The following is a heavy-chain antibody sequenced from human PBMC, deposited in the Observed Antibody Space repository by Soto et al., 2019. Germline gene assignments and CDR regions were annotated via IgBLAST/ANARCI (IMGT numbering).Heavy chain of an antibody. CDR2: INAGNGNT. CDR1: GYTFTSYS. V-gene: IGHV1-3*01. D-gene: IGHD3-9*01. CDR3: ARGDYDILTGYPPFDY. Sequence: ASVKVSCKASGYTFTSYSMHWVRQAPGQRLEWMGWINAGNGNTKYSQKFQGRVTITRDTSASTAYMELSSLRSEDTAVYYCARGDYDILTGYPPFDYWGQGTLVTV. J-gene: IGHJ4*02.